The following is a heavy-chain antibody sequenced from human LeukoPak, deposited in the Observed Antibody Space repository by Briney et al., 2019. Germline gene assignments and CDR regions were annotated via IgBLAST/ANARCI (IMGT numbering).Heavy chain of an antibody. CDR1: GGSVSSYF. D-gene: IGHD1-26*01. V-gene: IGHV4-59*02. CDR3: ARLDNGRGAFDY. J-gene: IGHJ4*02. Sequence: SETLSLTCTVSGGSVSSYFWSWIRQPPGKGLEWIGYMYYSGSTDYNPSLKSRVTISIDTSKNQFSLQLSSVTAADTAVYYCARLDNGRGAFDYWGQGTLVTVSS. CDR2: MYYSGST.